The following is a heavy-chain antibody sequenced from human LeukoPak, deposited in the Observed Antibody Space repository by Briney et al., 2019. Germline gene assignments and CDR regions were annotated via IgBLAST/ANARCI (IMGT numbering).Heavy chain of an antibody. Sequence: GGSLRLSCAASGFTVSSNYMSWVRQAPGKGLEWVSVIYSGGSTYYADSVKGRFTISRDNSKNTLYLQMNSLRAEDTAVYYCARVYSGYYYSWYYYYMDVWGKGTTVTISS. V-gene: IGHV3-66*01. CDR1: GFTVSSNY. D-gene: IGHD3-22*01. J-gene: IGHJ6*03. CDR3: ARVYSGYYYSWYYYYMDV. CDR2: IYSGGST.